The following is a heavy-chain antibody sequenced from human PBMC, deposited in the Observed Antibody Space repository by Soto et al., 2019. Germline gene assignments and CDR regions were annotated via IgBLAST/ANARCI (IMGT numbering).Heavy chain of an antibody. D-gene: IGHD3-22*01. Sequence: SETRSLTCTVSGGSISSGDYYWSWIRQPPGKGLEWIGYIYYSGSTYYNPSLKSRVTISVDTSKNQFSLKLSSVTAADTAVYYCARGYYYDSSGPDYWGQGTLVTVSS. CDR1: GGSISSGDYY. CDR3: ARGYYYDSSGPDY. J-gene: IGHJ4*02. CDR2: IYYSGST. V-gene: IGHV4-30-4*01.